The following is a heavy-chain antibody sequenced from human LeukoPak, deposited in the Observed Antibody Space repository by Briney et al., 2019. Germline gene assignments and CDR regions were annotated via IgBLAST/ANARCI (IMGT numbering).Heavy chain of an antibody. CDR3: ARGHYDVLAASYKWTPDY. V-gene: IGHV3-21*01. D-gene: IGHD3-9*01. J-gene: IGHJ4*02. CDR2: ITSGGDYI. CDR1: GFTFNTFN. Sequence: GGSLRLSCAASGFTFNTFNMNWVREAPGKGLEWVSSITSGGDYIYYADSVKGRFTTSRDNAKNSLSLQLNSLRVDDTAVYYCARGHYDVLAASYKWTPDYWGQGTLVTVSS.